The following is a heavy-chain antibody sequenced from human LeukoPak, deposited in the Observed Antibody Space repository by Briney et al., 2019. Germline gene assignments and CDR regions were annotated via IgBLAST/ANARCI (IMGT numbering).Heavy chain of an antibody. J-gene: IGHJ4*02. D-gene: IGHD1-26*01. Sequence: ASVKVSCKTSGYTFTDHYVHWVRQAPGQGPELMAWINPKSGGTNYAQKFQGRVTMTRDTSINTVYMEVNRLRSDDTAVYYCAGGRDSGSHTYYFDFWGQGTLVTVSS. V-gene: IGHV1-2*02. CDR2: INPKSGGT. CDR1: GYTFTDHY. CDR3: AGGRDSGSHTYYFDF.